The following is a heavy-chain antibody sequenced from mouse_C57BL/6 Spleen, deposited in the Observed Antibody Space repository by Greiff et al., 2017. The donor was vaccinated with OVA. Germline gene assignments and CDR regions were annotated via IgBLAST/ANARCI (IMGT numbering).Heavy chain of an antibody. Sequence: EVKLQESGGGLVKPGGSLKLSCAASGFTFSSYAMSWVRQTPEKRLEWVATISDGGSYTYYPDNVKGRFTISRDNAKNNLYLQMSHLKSEDTAMYYCARDQYYYGSSSWYFDVWGTGTTVTVSS. CDR1: GFTFSSYA. CDR2: ISDGGSYT. D-gene: IGHD1-1*01. J-gene: IGHJ1*03. V-gene: IGHV5-4*01. CDR3: ARDQYYYGSSSWYFDV.